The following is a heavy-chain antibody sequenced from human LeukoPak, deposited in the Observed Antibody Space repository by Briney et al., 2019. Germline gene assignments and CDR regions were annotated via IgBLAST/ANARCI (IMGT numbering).Heavy chain of an antibody. Sequence: GGSLRLSCAASGFTFSSYAMHCVRQAPGKGLEWVAVISYDGSNKYYADSVKGRFTISRDSSKDTLYLQMNSLRPEDTAVYFCARDHWGRITSGGYFDYWGQGTLVTVSS. J-gene: IGHJ4*02. CDR3: ARDHWGRITSGGYFDY. CDR1: GFTFSSYA. V-gene: IGHV3-30*04. CDR2: ISYDGSNK. D-gene: IGHD1-14*01.